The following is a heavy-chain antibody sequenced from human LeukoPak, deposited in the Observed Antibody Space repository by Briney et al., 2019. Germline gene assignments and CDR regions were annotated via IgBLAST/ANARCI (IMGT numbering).Heavy chain of an antibody. CDR2: INPSGGST. CDR3: ARAGTGEGYFDY. Sequence: GASVKVSCKASGYTFTSYYMHWVRQAPGQGLEWMGIINPSGGSTSHAQKFQGRVTMTRDTSTSTVYMELSSLRSEDTAVYYCARAGTGEGYFDYWGQGTLVTVSS. V-gene: IGHV1-46*01. CDR1: GYTFTSYY. D-gene: IGHD7-27*01. J-gene: IGHJ4*02.